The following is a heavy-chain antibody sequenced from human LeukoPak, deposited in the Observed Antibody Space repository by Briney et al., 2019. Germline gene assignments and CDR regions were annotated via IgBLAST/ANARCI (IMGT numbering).Heavy chain of an antibody. Sequence: SETLSLTCAVYGGSFSGYYWSWIRQPPGKGLEWIGEINHSESTNYNPSLKSRVTISVDTSKNQFSLKLSPVTAADTAVYYCARDFTDAFDIWGQGTMVTVSS. D-gene: IGHD3-3*01. CDR1: GGSFSGYY. J-gene: IGHJ3*02. CDR3: ARDFTDAFDI. V-gene: IGHV4-34*01. CDR2: INHSEST.